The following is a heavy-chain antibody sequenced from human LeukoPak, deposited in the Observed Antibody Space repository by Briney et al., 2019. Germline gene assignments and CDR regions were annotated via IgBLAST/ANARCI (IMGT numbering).Heavy chain of an antibody. CDR3: ARAQVGATDWFDP. CDR1: GDSIRSDYY. J-gene: IGHJ5*02. V-gene: IGHV4-38-2*01. Sequence: PSETLSLTCGVSGDSIRSDYYWAWVRQPPGKGLEWVGSIYHNGITYYNPSLKSRLILSVDTSNNHFSLRLTPVTAADTAVYYCARAQVGATDWFDPWGQGTLVTVSS. CDR2: IYHNGIT. D-gene: IGHD1-26*01.